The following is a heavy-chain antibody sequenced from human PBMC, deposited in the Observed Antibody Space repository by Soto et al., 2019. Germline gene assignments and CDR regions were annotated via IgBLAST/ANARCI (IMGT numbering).Heavy chain of an antibody. CDR2: ISSSSSYI. D-gene: IGHD3-22*01. J-gene: IGHJ5*02. Sequence: EVQLVESGGGLVKPGGSLRLSCAASGFTFSSYSMNWVRQAPGKGLEWVSSISSSSSYIYYADSVKGRFTSSRDHAKNSLYLQMNSMRDEDTAVYYCAPQKLSRSITMIVDWFDPWGQGTLVTVSS. CDR3: APQKLSRSITMIVDWFDP. V-gene: IGHV3-21*01. CDR1: GFTFSSYS.